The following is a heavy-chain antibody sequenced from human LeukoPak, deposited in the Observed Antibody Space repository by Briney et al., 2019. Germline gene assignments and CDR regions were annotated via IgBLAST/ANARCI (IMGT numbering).Heavy chain of an antibody. CDR1: GFTFSSYA. J-gene: IGHJ4*02. CDR3: AKDIQMSSGWPHRWYYFDY. Sequence: PGGSLRLSCAASGFTFSSYAMSWVRQAPGKGLEWVSAISGSGGSTYYADSVKGRFAISRDNSKNTLYLQMNSLRAEDTAVYYCAKDIQMSSGWPHRWYYFDYWGQGTLVTVSS. V-gene: IGHV3-23*01. D-gene: IGHD6-19*01. CDR2: ISGSGGST.